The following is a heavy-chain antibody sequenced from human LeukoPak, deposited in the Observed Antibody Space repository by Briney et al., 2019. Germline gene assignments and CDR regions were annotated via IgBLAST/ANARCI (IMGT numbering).Heavy chain of an antibody. V-gene: IGHV4-4*07. D-gene: IGHD2-2*01. J-gene: IGHJ5*02. CDR1: GGSLSSYY. CDR2: IYTSGST. CDR3: ARDGDCSSTSCRNWFDP. Sequence: SETLSLTCTVSGGSLSSYYWSWIRQPAGKGLEWIGRIYTSGSTNYNPSLKSRVTMSVDTSKNQFSLKLSSVTAADTAVYYCARDGDCSSTSCRNWFDPWGQGTLVTVSS.